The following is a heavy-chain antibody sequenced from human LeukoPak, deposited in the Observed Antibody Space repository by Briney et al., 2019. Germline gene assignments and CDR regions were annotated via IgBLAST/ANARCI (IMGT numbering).Heavy chain of an antibody. D-gene: IGHD1-14*01. J-gene: IGHJ4*02. CDR1: GDSINNYY. CDR3: ARHGPTKSFRANFDY. CDR2: IYYSGST. V-gene: IGHV4-59*08. Sequence: PSETLSLTCTVSGDSINNYYWSWIRQPPGKGLEWIGYIYYSGSTNYNPSLKSRVTISVDTSKNQFSLKLSSVTAADTAVYYCARHGPTKSFRANFDYWGQGTLVTVSS.